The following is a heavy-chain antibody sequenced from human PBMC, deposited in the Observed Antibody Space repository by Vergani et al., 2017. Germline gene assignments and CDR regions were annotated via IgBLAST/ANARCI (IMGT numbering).Heavy chain of an antibody. CDR2: MNPNSGNT. CDR1: GYTFTSYD. Sequence: QVQLVQSGAEVKQPGASVKVSCKASGYTFTSYDINWVRQATGQGLEWMGWMNPNSGNTGYAQKFQGRVTMTRNTSISTAYMELSSLRSEETAVYYCASDRGLKLGLNAFDIWGQGTMVTVSS. J-gene: IGHJ3*02. CDR3: ASDRGLKLGLNAFDI. V-gene: IGHV1-8*01. D-gene: IGHD1-14*01.